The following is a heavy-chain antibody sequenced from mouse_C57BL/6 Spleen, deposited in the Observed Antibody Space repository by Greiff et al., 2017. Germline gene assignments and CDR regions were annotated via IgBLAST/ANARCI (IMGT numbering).Heavy chain of an antibody. D-gene: IGHD1-1*01. V-gene: IGHV5-17*01. Sequence: EVQRVESGGGLVKPGGSLKLSCAASGFTFSDYGMHWVRQAPEKGLEWVAYISSGSSTIYYADTVKGRFTITRDNAENTLFLQMTSLRSEDSAMYYWARSYGSSYDFDYWGQGTTLTVSS. CDR3: ARSYGSSYDFDY. CDR2: ISSGSSTI. J-gene: IGHJ2*01. CDR1: GFTFSDYG.